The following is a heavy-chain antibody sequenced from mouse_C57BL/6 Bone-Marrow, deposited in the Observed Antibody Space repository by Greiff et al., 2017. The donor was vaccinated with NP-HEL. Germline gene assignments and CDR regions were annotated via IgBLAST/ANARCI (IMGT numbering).Heavy chain of an antibody. CDR1: GYTFTSYG. V-gene: IGHV1-81*01. CDR2: IYPRSGNT. J-gene: IGHJ1*03. Sequence: VQVVESGAELARPGASVKLSCKASGYTFTSYGISWVKQRTGQGLEWIGEIYPRSGNTYYNEKFKGKATLTADKSSSTAYMELRSLTSEDSAVYFCARGVYGYDGYFDVWGTGTTVTVSS. D-gene: IGHD2-2*01. CDR3: ARGVYGYDGYFDV.